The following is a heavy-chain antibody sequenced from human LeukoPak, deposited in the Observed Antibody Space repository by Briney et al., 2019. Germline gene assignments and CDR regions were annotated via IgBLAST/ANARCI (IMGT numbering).Heavy chain of an antibody. CDR1: VFSLNTSVVV. Sequence: SGPTMVNPTQTLTLTCPFSVFSLNTSVVVVVCIHQPPAKALELLALIYLDDDKSYSPSLKSRLTITRDTSKNQVVLTMSNMDPVDTATYYCAHSPLGLPDYWGQGTLVTVSS. CDR3: AHSPLGLPDY. CDR2: IYLDDDK. J-gene: IGHJ4*02. V-gene: IGHV2-5*02. D-gene: IGHD2/OR15-2a*01.